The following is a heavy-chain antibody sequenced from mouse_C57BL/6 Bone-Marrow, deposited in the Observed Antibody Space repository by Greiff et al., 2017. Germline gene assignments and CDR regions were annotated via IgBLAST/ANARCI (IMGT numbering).Heavy chain of an antibody. CDR3: ARRGGNYCYWWFDV. D-gene: IGHD2-1*01. Sequence: VQLQQPGAELVKPGASVKMSCKASGFTFTSYWLTWVKQRPGQGLEWIGDIYPGSGSTNYNEKFKSKATLTVDTSSSTAYMQLSSLTSEDSAVYYCARRGGNYCYWWFDVWGTGTTVTVSA. J-gene: IGHJ1*03. V-gene: IGHV1-55*01. CDR1: GFTFTSYW. CDR2: IYPGSGST.